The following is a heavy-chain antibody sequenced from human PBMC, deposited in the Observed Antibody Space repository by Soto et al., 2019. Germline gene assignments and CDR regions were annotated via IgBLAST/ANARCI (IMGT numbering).Heavy chain of an antibody. V-gene: IGHV1-69*01. D-gene: IGHD2-15*01. CDR2: NIPMFGTA. CDR1: GGTFSSHV. CDR3: ARGSRDCSGGTCFPLPTAEYFRH. Sequence: QVQLVQSGPEVKKPGSSVKVSCKASGGTFSSHVFTWVRQAPGRGLEWMGGNIPMFGTANHAQKFQGRVTLTADESTNTAYLELSSLRSEDTAVYYCARGSRDCSGGTCFPLPTAEYFRHWGQGTLITVSS. J-gene: IGHJ1*01.